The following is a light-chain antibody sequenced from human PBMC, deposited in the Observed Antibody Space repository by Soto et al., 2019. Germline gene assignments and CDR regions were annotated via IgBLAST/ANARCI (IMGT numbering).Light chain of an antibody. J-gene: IGKJ5*01. Sequence: TVLTQSPGTLYLSQGERATLSCRASQTFSNSFLSWFQQIPGQAPRLLIYGASMRATGIPDRFSGSGSGTDFTLTISRLEPEDFAVYYCQQCGSSSTFGQGTRLEIK. CDR1: QTFSNSF. CDR2: GAS. CDR3: QQCGSSST. V-gene: IGKV3-20*01.